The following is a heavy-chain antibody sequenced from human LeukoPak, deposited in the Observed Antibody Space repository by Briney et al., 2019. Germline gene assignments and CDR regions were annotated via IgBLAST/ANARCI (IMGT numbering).Heavy chain of an antibody. J-gene: IGHJ4*02. CDR3: ARGRRVVYYYDSSGYSHFDY. CDR2: ISSSSSYI. CDR1: GFTFSSYS. D-gene: IGHD3-22*01. Sequence: PGGSLRLSCAASGFTFSSYSMNWVRQAPGKGLEWVSSISSSSSYIYYADSVKGRFTISRDNAKNSLYLQMNSLRAEDTAVYYCARGRRVVYYYDSSGYSHFDYWGQGTLVTVSS. V-gene: IGHV3-21*01.